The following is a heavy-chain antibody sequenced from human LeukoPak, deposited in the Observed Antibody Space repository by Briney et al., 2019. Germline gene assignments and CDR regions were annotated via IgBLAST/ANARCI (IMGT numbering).Heavy chain of an antibody. CDR1: GGPISSYY. J-gene: IGHJ4*02. CDR2: IDYSGST. CDR3: ARELSIAPYYFDY. Sequence: SDTPAHPCTVSGGPISSYYWSWIRQAPGKGLEVIGYIDYSGSTNYNPSLKSRVTISVDTSKNQFSLKLSSVTAADTAVYYCARELSIAPYYFDYWGQGTLVTVSS. D-gene: IGHD6-13*01. V-gene: IGHV4-59*01.